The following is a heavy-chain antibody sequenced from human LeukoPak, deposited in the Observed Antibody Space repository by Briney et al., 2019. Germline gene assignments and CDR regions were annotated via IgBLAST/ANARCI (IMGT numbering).Heavy chain of an antibody. CDR2: IYYSGST. J-gene: IGHJ4*02. V-gene: IGHV4-39*01. CDR3: VSLRAVAGLY. D-gene: IGHD6-19*01. CDR1: GGSISSSSYY. Sequence: PSETLSLTCTVSGGSISSSSYYWGWIRQPPGKGLEWIGSIYYSGSTYYNPSLKSRVTISVDTSKNQFSLKLSSVTAADTAVYYCVSLRAVAGLYWGQGTLVTVSS.